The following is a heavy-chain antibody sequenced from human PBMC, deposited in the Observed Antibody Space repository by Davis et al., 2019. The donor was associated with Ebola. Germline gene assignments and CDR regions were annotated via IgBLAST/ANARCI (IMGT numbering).Heavy chain of an antibody. J-gene: IGHJ6*02. CDR2: IWYDGSNK. D-gene: IGHD3-10*01. CDR1: GFTFSSYA. CDR3: ARDRWDTMVRGLIPYYGMDV. Sequence: GESLKISCAASGFTFSSYAMHWVRQAPGKGLEWVAVIWYDGSNKYYADSVKGRFTISRDNSKNTLYLQMNSLRAEDTAVYYCARDRWDTMVRGLIPYYGMDVWGQGTTVTVSS. V-gene: IGHV3-33*08.